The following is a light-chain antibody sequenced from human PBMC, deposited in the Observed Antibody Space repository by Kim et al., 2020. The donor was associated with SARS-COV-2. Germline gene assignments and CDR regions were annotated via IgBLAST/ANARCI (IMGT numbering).Light chain of an antibody. Sequence: QPVLTQSSSASASLGPSVKLTCTLSSGHSSYIIAWHQQQPGKAPRYLMKLEGSGNSNKGSGVPDRFSGSSSGADRYLTISNLQSEDEADYYCETWDSNTRVFGGGTQLTVL. V-gene: IGLV4-60*03. CDR3: ETWDSNTRV. CDR2: LEGSGNS. CDR1: SGHSSYI. J-gene: IGLJ3*02.